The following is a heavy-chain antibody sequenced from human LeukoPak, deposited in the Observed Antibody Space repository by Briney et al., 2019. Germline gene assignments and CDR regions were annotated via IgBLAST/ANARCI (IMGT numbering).Heavy chain of an antibody. CDR3: ARVYDFWSGYYYPAAGCFDY. V-gene: IGHV1-69*13. J-gene: IGHJ4*02. D-gene: IGHD3-3*01. Sequence: GASVKVSCKASGGTFSSYAIGWVRQAPGQGLEWMGGIIPIFGTANYAQKFQGRVTITADESTSTAYMELRSLRSDDTAVYYCARVYDFWSGYYYPAAGCFDYWGQGTLVTVSS. CDR2: IIPIFGTA. CDR1: GGTFSSYA.